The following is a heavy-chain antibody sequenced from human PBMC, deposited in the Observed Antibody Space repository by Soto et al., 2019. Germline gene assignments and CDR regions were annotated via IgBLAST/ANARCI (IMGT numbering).Heavy chain of an antibody. J-gene: IGHJ6*02. Sequence: GESLKISCKGSGYSFTSYWIGWVRQMPGKGLEWMGIIYPGDSDTRYSPSFQGQVTISADKSISTAYLQWSSLKASDTAMYYCARGGDFYEAYYYGMDVWGQGTTVTVSS. CDR3: ARGGDFYEAYYYGMDV. CDR2: IYPGDSDT. CDR1: GYSFTSYW. V-gene: IGHV5-51*01. D-gene: IGHD2-21*02.